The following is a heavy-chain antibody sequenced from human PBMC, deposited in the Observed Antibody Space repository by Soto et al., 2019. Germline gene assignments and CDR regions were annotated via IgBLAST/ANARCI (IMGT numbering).Heavy chain of an antibody. CDR1: GGSISGYY. J-gene: IGHJ6*02. Sequence: PSENLSLTCTVSGGSISGYYWSWIRQPPGKGLEWIGYMYNTGSTVYNPSFKSRVTISVDTSKNQFSLKLNSVTAADTAVYYCARDLWGYCGTDCYPLDVWGQGTTVTVS. V-gene: IGHV4-59*01. D-gene: IGHD2-21*02. CDR3: ARDLWGYCGTDCYPLDV. CDR2: MYNTGST.